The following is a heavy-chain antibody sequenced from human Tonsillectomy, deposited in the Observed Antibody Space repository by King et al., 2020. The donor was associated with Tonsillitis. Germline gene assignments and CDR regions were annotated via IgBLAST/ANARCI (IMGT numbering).Heavy chain of an antibody. CDR1: GGSISSGGYY. J-gene: IGHJ6*02. Sequence: QLQESGPGLVKPSQTLSLTCTVSGGSISSGGYYWSWIRQHPGKGLEWMGYIYYSGGTYYNPSLKSRLTISVDTSKNQFSLKVSSVTAADTAVYYCAREGGPMIVSYYYGMDVWGQGTTVTVSS. CDR2: IYYSGGT. D-gene: IGHD3-22*01. V-gene: IGHV4-31*03. CDR3: AREGGPMIVSYYYGMDV.